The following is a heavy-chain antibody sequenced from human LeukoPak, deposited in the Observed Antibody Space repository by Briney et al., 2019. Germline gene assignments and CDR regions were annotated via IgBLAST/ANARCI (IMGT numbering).Heavy chain of an antibody. CDR1: GFNFSSYA. CDR2: ISSNGGST. CDR3: ASPYSGYDYNFDH. V-gene: IGHV3-64D*06. D-gene: IGHD5-12*01. Sequence: GGSLRLSCSASGFNFSSYAMHWVRQAPGKGLEYVSSISSNGGSTYYADSVKGRFTISRDNSKNTLFLQMSSLRTEDTAVYYCASPYSGYDYNFDHWGQGTLVTVSS. J-gene: IGHJ4*02.